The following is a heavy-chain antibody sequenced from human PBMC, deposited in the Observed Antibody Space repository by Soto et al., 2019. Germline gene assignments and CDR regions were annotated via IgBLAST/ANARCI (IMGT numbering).Heavy chain of an antibody. CDR1: GFTFSSYA. CDR3: ARDRGYSYGYNYYGMDV. V-gene: IGHV3-30-3*01. J-gene: IGHJ6*02. D-gene: IGHD5-18*01. Sequence: QVQLVESGGGVVQPERSLRLSCAASGFTFSSYAMHWVRQAPGKGLEWVAVISYDGSNKYYADSVKGRFTISRDNSKNTLYLQMNSLRAEDTAVYYCARDRGYSYGYNYYGMDVWGQGTTVTVSS. CDR2: ISYDGSNK.